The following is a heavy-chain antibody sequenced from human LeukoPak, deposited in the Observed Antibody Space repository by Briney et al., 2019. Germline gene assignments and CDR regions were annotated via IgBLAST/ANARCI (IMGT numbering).Heavy chain of an antibody. D-gene: IGHD3-10*01. V-gene: IGHV3-74*01. Sequence: GGSLRLSCAASGFTFNTYWLHWVRQAPGKGLVWVSRINSDGSTTTYADSVKGRFTISRDNAKNTLYLQMNSLRPEDTAVYYCARQLPWYGELFDYWGQGTLVTVSS. CDR2: INSDGSTT. CDR3: ARQLPWYGELFDY. J-gene: IGHJ4*02. CDR1: GFTFNTYW.